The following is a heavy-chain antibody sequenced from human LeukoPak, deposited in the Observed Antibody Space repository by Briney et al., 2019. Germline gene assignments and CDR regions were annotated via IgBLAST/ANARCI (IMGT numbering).Heavy chain of an antibody. CDR1: GFTFSSYA. CDR3: ALRRGIESFDY. Sequence: GGSLRLSCAASGFTFSSYAMSWVRQAPGKGLEWVSGISGSGDDSYYADSVKGRFTIFRDNSKNTLYMQMNSLRAEDTAVYYCALRRGIESFDYWGQGTLVTVSS. D-gene: IGHD3-10*01. V-gene: IGHV3-23*01. CDR2: ISGSGDDS. J-gene: IGHJ4*02.